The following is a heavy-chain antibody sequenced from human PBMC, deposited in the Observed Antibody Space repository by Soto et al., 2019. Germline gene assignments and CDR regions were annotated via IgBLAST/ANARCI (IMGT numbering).Heavy chain of an antibody. D-gene: IGHD3-16*01. Sequence: GGSLRLSCAASGFTFGNYAMSWVRQAPGKGLEWVSLVSATAGTTYYTDSVKGRFTISRDNSRNTVYLQMNSLRADDTAVYYRAKDRLAGGFDYWGQGTLVTVSS. J-gene: IGHJ4*02. CDR2: VSATAGTT. CDR3: AKDRLAGGFDY. CDR1: GFTFGNYA. V-gene: IGHV3-23*01.